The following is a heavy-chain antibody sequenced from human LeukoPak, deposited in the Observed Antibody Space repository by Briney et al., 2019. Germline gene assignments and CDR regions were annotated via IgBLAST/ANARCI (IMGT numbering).Heavy chain of an antibody. Sequence: GASVKVSCKASGYSFTTYGISWVRQAPGQGLEWMGWISAYNGNTNYAQKLQGRVTMTTDTSTSTAYMELRSLRSDDTAVYYCAREFRRAAYYDVLTGYYNGGFDYWGQGTLVTVSS. J-gene: IGHJ4*02. CDR1: GYSFTTYG. V-gene: IGHV1-18*01. CDR2: ISAYNGNT. CDR3: AREFRRAAYYDVLTGYYNGGFDY. D-gene: IGHD3-9*01.